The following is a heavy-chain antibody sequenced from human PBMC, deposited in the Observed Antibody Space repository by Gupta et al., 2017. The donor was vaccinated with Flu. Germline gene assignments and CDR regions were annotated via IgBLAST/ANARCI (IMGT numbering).Heavy chain of an antibody. V-gene: IGHV4-59*01. CDR1: GGSISSYY. CDR2: IYYSGST. CDR3: ARVISHYYDSSGYPAYIDY. J-gene: IGHJ4*02. D-gene: IGHD3-22*01. Sequence: GGSISSYYWSWIRQPPGKGLEWIGYIYYSGSTNYNPSLKSRVTISVDTSKTQFSLKLSSVTAADTAVYYCARVISHYYDSSGYPAYIDYWGQGTLVTVSS.